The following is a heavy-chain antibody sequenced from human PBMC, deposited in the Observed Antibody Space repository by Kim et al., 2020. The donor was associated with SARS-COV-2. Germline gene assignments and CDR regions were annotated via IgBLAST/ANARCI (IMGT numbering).Heavy chain of an antibody. Sequence: GGSLRLSCAASGFTFSSYEMNWVRQAPGKGLEWVSYISSSGSTIYYADSVKGRFTISRDNAKNSLYLQMNSLRAEDTAVYYCAREVLRYIERRGGMDVWGQGTTVTVSS. D-gene: IGHD3-9*01. J-gene: IGHJ6*02. CDR1: GFTFSSYE. CDR2: ISSSGSTI. V-gene: IGHV3-48*03. CDR3: AREVLRYIERRGGMDV.